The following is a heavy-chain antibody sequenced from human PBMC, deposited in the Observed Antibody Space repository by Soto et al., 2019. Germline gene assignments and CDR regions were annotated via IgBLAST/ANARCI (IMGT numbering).Heavy chain of an antibody. CDR2: IDPEESEK. J-gene: IGHJ4*02. CDR1: GFIFSNYW. Sequence: EVQLAESGGDLVQPGGSLRLSCEASGFIFSNYWMNWVRQAPGGGLEWVANIDPEESEKYYVDSVKGRFTISRDNAKNLLFLQMNSLRVEDTAVYYCARGPLDYWGRGTLVTVSA. V-gene: IGHV3-7*03. CDR3: ARGPLDY.